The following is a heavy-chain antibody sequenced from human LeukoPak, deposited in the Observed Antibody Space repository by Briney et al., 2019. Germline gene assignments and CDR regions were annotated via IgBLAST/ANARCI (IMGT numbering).Heavy chain of an antibody. CDR3: ARPIAVAGTRAFDI. Sequence: AETLSLTCTVSGGSISSYYWSWIRQPPGKALEWIVYIYYSGSTNYNPSLKSRVPISVDTSKNQFSLKLSSVTAADTAVYYCARPIAVAGTRAFDIWGQGTMVTVSS. CDR2: IYYSGST. D-gene: IGHD6-19*01. J-gene: IGHJ3*02. CDR1: GGSISSYY. V-gene: IGHV4-59*08.